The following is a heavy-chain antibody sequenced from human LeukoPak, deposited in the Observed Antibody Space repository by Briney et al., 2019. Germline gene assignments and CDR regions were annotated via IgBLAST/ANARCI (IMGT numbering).Heavy chain of an antibody. V-gene: IGHV4-34*01. Sequence: SETLSLTCAVYGGSFSGYYWSWIRQPPGKGLEWIGSIYYSGSTYCNPSLKSRVTISVDKSKNQFSLKLSSVTAADTAVYYCARDGKYYYDSTGYYYFIDYWGQGTLVTVSS. J-gene: IGHJ4*02. CDR1: GGSFSGYY. CDR3: ARDGKYYYDSTGYYYFIDY. CDR2: IYYSGST. D-gene: IGHD3-22*01.